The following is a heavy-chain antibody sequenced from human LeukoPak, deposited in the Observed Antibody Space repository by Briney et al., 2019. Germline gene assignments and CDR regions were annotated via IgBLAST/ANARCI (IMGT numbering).Heavy chain of an antibody. D-gene: IGHD2-15*01. V-gene: IGHV4-34*01. Sequence: KPSETLSLTCAVYGGSFSGYYWSWIRQSPGKGLEWMGELNQSGITNYNPSLKTRVTISVDTSKNQLSLKLRSVTAADTAVYYCARDDRRYCSGGTCYSRDYWGQGTLVTVSS. CDR2: LNQSGIT. CDR3: ARDDRRYCSGGTCYSRDY. CDR1: GGSFSGYY. J-gene: IGHJ4*02.